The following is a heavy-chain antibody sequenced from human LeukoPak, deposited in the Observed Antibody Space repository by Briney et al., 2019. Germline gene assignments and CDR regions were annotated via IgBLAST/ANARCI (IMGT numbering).Heavy chain of an antibody. CDR3: ARYGALHDAFDI. V-gene: IGHV4-38-2*02. D-gene: IGHD4-17*01. J-gene: IGHJ3*02. CDR1: GYSISRDYY. CDR2: IYHSGRT. Sequence: MSSETLSLTCTVSGYSISRDYYWGWIRQPPGKGLEWIGSIYHSGRTYYNPSLNSRITISVDTSKNQFSLRLSSVTAADTAMYYCARYGALHDAFDIWGQGTMVTVSS.